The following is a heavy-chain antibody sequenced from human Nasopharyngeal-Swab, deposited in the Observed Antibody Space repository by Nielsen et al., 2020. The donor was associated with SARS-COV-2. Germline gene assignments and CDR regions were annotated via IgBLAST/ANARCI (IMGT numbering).Heavy chain of an antibody. J-gene: IGHJ4*02. CDR2: IYPGGST. D-gene: IGHD5-24*01. CDR3: ARVLDGYNGFDY. CDR1: GLSVSRNY. Sequence: GGFLRLSCAASGLSVSRNYMSWVRQAPGKGLEWVSIIYPGGSTYYADSVKGRFTISRDSSWNTLYLQMNSLTAEDTAVYYCARVLDGYNGFDYWGQGTLVTVSS. V-gene: IGHV3-53*01.